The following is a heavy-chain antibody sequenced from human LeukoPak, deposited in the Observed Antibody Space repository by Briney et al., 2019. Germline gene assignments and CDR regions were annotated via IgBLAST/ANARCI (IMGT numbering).Heavy chain of an antibody. CDR3: ARGGEGFVGYYFDY. CDR1: GYTFTGYY. Sequence: ASVKVSCKASGYTFTGYYMHWVRQATGQGLEWMGWINPNSGDTDYAQKFQGRVTMTRDTSISSAYMELSRLRSGDTAVYYCARGGEGFVGYYFDYWGQGTLVTVSS. CDR2: INPNSGDT. V-gene: IGHV1-2*02. J-gene: IGHJ4*02. D-gene: IGHD3-16*01.